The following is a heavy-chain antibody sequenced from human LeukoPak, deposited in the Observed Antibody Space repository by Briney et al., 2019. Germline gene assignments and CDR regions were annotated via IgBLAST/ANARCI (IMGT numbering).Heavy chain of an antibody. J-gene: IGHJ4*02. CDR2: MNPYTGKT. V-gene: IGHV1-8*03. CDR1: GYTFTNFD. CDR3: ASAPIPFYFNAAAFSPDY. D-gene: IGHD3-10*01. Sequence: ASVKVSCKTSGYTFTNFDINWVRQATGQGLEWLGWMNPYTGKTGYAQKFQGRVTFTGDTSIRTAYMEVSSLTSEDTAIYYCASAPIPFYFNAAAFSPDYWAKGTLVTASS.